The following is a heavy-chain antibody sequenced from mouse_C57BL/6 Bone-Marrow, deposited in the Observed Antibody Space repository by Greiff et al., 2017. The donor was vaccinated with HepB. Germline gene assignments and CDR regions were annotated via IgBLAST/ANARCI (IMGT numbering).Heavy chain of an antibody. V-gene: IGHV2-2*01. CDR1: GFSLTSYG. CDR2: IWSGGST. CDR3: GVAFAY. J-gene: IGHJ3*01. Sequence: VKLQESGPGLVQPSQSLSITCTVSGFSLTSYGVHWVRQSPGKGLEWLGVIWSGGSTDYNAAFISRLSISKDNSKSQVFFKMNSLQADDTAIYYCGVAFAYWGQGTLVTVSA.